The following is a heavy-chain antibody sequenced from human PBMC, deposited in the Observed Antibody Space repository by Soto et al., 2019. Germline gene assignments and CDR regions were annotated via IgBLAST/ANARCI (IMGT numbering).Heavy chain of an antibody. CDR2: IYWGDDR. J-gene: IGHJ3*02. CDR3: AHIMLTWGGVRALDAFDM. D-gene: IGHD3-16*01. V-gene: IGHV2-5*02. Sequence: SGPTLVNPPQTLTLTCSFSGFSLSTSIVGVAWIRQPPGKALEWLAIIYWGDDRRYSPSLKTRLAITKDTSKNQVVLTMTNLEPGDTATYYCAHIMLTWGGVRALDAFDMWGQGTMVTLSS. CDR1: GFSLSTSIVG.